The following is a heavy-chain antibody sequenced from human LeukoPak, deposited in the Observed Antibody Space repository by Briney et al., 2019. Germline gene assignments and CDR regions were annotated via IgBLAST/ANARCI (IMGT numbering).Heavy chain of an antibody. Sequence: PGGSLKLSCAASGFTFSGSTMHWVRQASGKGLEWIGRIRSNGSSYATAYAASVKGRFTISNDDAKNTAYLQMHSLKTEDTAVYYCTSPHADSGATYFRHWGQGTLVTVSS. J-gene: IGHJ1*01. CDR3: TSPHADSGATYFRH. V-gene: IGHV3-73*01. D-gene: IGHD6-19*01. CDR2: IRSNGSSYAT. CDR1: GFTFSGST.